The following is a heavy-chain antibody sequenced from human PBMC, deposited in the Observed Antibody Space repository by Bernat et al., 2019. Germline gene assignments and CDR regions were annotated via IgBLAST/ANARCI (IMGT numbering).Heavy chain of an antibody. CDR1: GFTFSTYG. CDR2: ISNSGGLT. V-gene: IGHV3-23*04. J-gene: IGHJ2*01. CDR3: AKITVAGHWYFDL. D-gene: IGHD6-19*01. Sequence: EVQLVESGGGLVQPGGSLRLSCVASGFTFSTYGMSWVRQAPGKGPEWVSSISNSGGLTYYVDSVKGRFTVSRDNSKNPLYLQMNSLRAEDTAVYYCAKITVAGHWYFDLWGRGTLVTVSS.